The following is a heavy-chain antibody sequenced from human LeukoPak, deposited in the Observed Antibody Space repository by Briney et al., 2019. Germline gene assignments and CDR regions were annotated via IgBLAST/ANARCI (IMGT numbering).Heavy chain of an antibody. J-gene: IGHJ5*02. CDR1: GASVSSASY. D-gene: IGHD1-26*01. Sequence: SETLSLTCTVSGASVSSASYWSWIRQPPGEGVEWIAHIYNGVNTNYNPSLKSRVTISVDTSKNQFSLRLNSVTAADTAVYYCARSRAFNSGAFDPWGQGSLVTVSS. CDR3: ARSRAFNSGAFDP. CDR2: IYNGVNT. V-gene: IGHV4-61*01.